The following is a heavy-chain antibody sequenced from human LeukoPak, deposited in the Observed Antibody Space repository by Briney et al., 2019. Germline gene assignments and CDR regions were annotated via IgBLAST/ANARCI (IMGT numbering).Heavy chain of an antibody. CDR3: ARLGYCSGGSCLNFFDP. D-gene: IGHD2-15*01. J-gene: IGHJ5*02. Sequence: SETLSLTCTVSGGSMSSSGCYWVWIRQPPGKGLEWIVSFHHSGSTYYNPSLESRVTTSVDTSKNQLSLKVRFVTATDTAVYYCARLGYCSGGSCLNFFDPWGQGTLVTVSS. CDR1: GGSMSSSGCY. V-gene: IGHV4-39*01. CDR2: FHHSGST.